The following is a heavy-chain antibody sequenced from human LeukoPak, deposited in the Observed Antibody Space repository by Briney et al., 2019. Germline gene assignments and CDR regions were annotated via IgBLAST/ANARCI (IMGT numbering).Heavy chain of an antibody. CDR1: AYTFTGNY. J-gene: IGHJ4*02. CDR2: INPNSGGT. CDR3: ANTVIGVDGPHFGY. V-gene: IGHV1-2*02. D-gene: IGHD6-19*01. Sequence: ASVKVSYKAAAYTFTGNYMPWMRQAPGQGLEWMGWINPNSGGTNYAQKFQGRVTMTRDTFISTAYMELSRLRSDDTAVYYCANTVIGVDGPHFGYWGQGTLVTVSS.